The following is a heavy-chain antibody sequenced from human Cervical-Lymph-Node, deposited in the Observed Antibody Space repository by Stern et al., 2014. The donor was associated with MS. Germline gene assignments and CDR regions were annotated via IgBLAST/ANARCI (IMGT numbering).Heavy chain of an antibody. Sequence: QVQLVESGAEVKTPGASVKLSCKASGYTFTRYYMHWVRQAPGQGLEWMGIINPSGGSTSYAQNFQGRVTVTRDTSTSTVYMELSSLRSEDTAVYYCAREVAGHRLGMMDVWGQGTSVTVSS. CDR1: GYTFTRYY. CDR2: INPSGGST. CDR3: AREVAGHRLGMMDV. D-gene: IGHD6-19*01. J-gene: IGHJ6*02. V-gene: IGHV1-46*01.